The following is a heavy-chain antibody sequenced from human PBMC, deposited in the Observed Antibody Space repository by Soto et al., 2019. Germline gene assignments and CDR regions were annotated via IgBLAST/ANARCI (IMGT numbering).Heavy chain of an antibody. J-gene: IGHJ6*02. CDR3: ARDSYTPYYGFKSMDV. Sequence: GGSLRLSCAASGFTFSSYSMNWVRQAPGKGLEWVSYISSSSSTIYYADSVKGRFTISRDNAKNSLYLQMNSLRDEDTAVYYCARDSYTPYYGFKSMDVWGQGTTVTVSS. CDR1: GFTFSSYS. V-gene: IGHV3-48*02. D-gene: IGHD3-10*01. CDR2: ISSSSSTI.